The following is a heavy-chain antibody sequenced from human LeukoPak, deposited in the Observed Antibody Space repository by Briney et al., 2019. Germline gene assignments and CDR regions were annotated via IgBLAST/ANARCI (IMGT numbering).Heavy chain of an antibody. CDR2: IYFSGST. Sequence: PSETLSLTCTVSVGSISSNSYYWGWIRQPPGKWLEWIGCIYFSGSTYYNPSLRNRLTISVDTSKNQFSLKLSSVTAADTAVYYCARQEYLGSGWYSTDWLDPWGQGTLVTVSS. V-gene: IGHV4-39*01. D-gene: IGHD6-19*01. J-gene: IGHJ5*02. CDR1: VGSISSNSYY. CDR3: ARQEYLGSGWYSTDWLDP.